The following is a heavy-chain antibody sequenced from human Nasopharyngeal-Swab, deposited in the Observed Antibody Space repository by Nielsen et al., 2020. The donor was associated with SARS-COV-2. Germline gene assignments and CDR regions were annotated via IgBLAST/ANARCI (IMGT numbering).Heavy chain of an antibody. Sequence: GGSLRLSCAASGFTFSSYAMSWVRKAQGKGLEWVSTVSGGGDSTNYADSVTGRFTISRGNSKITLYLQMNSLRAEDTTVYYCARGWRIAAAGTPYYFDYWGQGTLVTVSS. CDR2: VSGGGDST. J-gene: IGHJ4*02. CDR3: ARGWRIAAAGTPYYFDY. D-gene: IGHD6-13*01. V-gene: IGHV3-23*01. CDR1: GFTFSSYA.